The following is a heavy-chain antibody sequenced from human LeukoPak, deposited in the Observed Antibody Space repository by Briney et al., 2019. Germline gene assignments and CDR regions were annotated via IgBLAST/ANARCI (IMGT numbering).Heavy chain of an antibody. CDR1: GGSISSYY. Sequence: PSETLSLTCTVSGGSISSYYWSWIRQPPGKGLEWIGYVSYTGSTYYNPSLKSRVAISLDTPKNQFSLKLSSVTAADTAVYYCARYGFYHFDSWGQGTRVTVSS. V-gene: IGHV4-59*01. J-gene: IGHJ4*02. CDR2: VSYTGST. D-gene: IGHD3-3*01. CDR3: ARYGFYHFDS.